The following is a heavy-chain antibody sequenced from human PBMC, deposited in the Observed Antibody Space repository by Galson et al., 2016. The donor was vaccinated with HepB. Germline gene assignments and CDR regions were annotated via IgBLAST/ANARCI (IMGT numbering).Heavy chain of an antibody. Sequence: SVKVSCKASGYTFIGYAISWVRQAPGQGLEWMGWISTINGYTNYAQKIQGRVTMTTDSSTTTANIELRCLRPDDTAVDYCARDYYYDSSGYYRPYDYWGQGTLVTVSS. CDR2: ISTINGYT. J-gene: IGHJ4*02. V-gene: IGHV1-18*01. D-gene: IGHD3-22*01. CDR1: GYTFIGYA. CDR3: ARDYYYDSSGYYRPYDY.